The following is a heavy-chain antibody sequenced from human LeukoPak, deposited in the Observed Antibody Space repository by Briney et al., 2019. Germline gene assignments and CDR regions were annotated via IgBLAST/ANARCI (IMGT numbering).Heavy chain of an antibody. V-gene: IGHV3-48*02. J-gene: IGHJ4*02. CDR3: VRQFDY. CDR1: GFTFSGYG. Sequence: GGSLRLSCAASGFTFSGYGMHWVRQAPGKGLEWVSYISSSGTALYYADSVKGRFTISRDNAKNSLYLQMNSLRDEDAAVYYCVRQFDYWGQGTLVTVSS. CDR2: ISSSGTAL.